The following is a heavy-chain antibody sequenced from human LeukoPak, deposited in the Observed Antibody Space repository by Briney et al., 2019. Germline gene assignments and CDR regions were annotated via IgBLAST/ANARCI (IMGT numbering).Heavy chain of an antibody. CDR2: INPSGGST. D-gene: IGHD3-9*01. CDR1: GYTFTSYY. V-gene: IGHV1-46*01. Sequence: ASVKVSCKASGYTFTSYYMHWVRQAPGQGLEWMGIINPSGGSTSYAQKFQGRVTMTRDTSTSTVYMELSSLRSEDTAVYYCARARTYYDILAGYLDYWGQGTLVTGSS. J-gene: IGHJ4*02. CDR3: ARARTYYDILAGYLDY.